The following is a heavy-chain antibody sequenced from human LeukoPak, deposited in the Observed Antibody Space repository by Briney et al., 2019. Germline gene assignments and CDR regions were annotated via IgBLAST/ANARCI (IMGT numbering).Heavy chain of an antibody. CDR2: IYPGDSDT. CDR1: GYSFTSYW. V-gene: IGHV5-51*01. J-gene: IGHJ4*02. Sequence: GESLKISCKGSGYSFTSYWIGWVRQMPGKGLEWMGIIYPGDSDTRYSPSFQGQVTISADKSISTAYLQWSSLKASDTAMYYCARQSEYYGSGSYYLDYWGQGTLVTVSS. D-gene: IGHD3-10*01. CDR3: ARQSEYYGSGSYYLDY.